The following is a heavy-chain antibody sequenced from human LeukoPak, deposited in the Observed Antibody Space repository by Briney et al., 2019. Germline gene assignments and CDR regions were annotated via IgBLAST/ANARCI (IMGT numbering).Heavy chain of an antibody. D-gene: IGHD3-22*01. CDR2: FDPEDGET. CDR1: GYTLTELS. Sequence: ASVKVSCKVSGYTLTELSMHWVRQAPGKGLEWMGGFDPEDGETIYAQKFQGRVTMTEDTSTDTAYMELSSLRSEDTAVYYCATAFPRGGYYDSSGHRDGMDVWGQGTTVTVSS. CDR3: ATAFPRGGYYDSSGHRDGMDV. J-gene: IGHJ6*02. V-gene: IGHV1-24*01.